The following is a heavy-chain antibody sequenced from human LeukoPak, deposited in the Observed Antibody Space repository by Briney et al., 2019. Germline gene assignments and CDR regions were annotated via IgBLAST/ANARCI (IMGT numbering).Heavy chain of an antibody. V-gene: IGHV3-74*01. D-gene: IGHD3-3*01. J-gene: IGHJ4*02. CDR3: ARGSSGWYDLGY. CDR1: GFTFSSYW. Sequence: GGSLRLSCAASGFTFSSYWMHWVRQAPGKGLVWVSRINSDGSSTSYADSVKGRFTISRDNAKNTLYLQMNSLGAEDTAVYYCARGSSGWYDLGYWGQGTLVTVSS. CDR2: INSDGSST.